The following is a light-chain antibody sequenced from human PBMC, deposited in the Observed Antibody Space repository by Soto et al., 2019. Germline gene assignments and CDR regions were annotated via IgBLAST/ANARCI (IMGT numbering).Light chain of an antibody. V-gene: IGLV2-14*01. CDR2: DVS. J-gene: IGLJ1*01. CDR1: SGDVGAYDF. Sequence: QSALTQPASVSVSPGQSITISCTGTSGDVGAYDFVSWYQHHPGTAPRLVIYDVSRRPAGASDRFSGSKSGSTASLTISTLQAEDGADYYCVSFTVTSSYVFGTAPKVTVL. CDR3: VSFTVTSSYV.